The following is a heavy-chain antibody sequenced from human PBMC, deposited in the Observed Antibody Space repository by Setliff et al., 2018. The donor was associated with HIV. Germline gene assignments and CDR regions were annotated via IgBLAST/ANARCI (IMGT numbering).Heavy chain of an antibody. CDR2: INPNSGGT. CDR3: ARDGDYGEYGA. D-gene: IGHD4-17*01. CDR1: GYTFTGYY. Sequence: GASVKVSCKASGYTFTGYYMHWVRQAPGQGLEWMGWINPNSGGTDHAQKFQGRVTMTRDTSISTAYMELSRLRSDDTAVYYCARDGDYGEYGAWGQGTLVTAPQ. J-gene: IGHJ5*02. V-gene: IGHV1-2*02.